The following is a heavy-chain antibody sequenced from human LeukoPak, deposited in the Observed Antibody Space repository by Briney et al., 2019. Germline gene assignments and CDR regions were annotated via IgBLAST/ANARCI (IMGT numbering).Heavy chain of an antibody. CDR2: IYYSGST. Sequence: PSETLSLTCTVSGGSISSYYWSWIRQPPGKGLEWIGYIYYSGSTNYNPSLKSRVTISVDTSKNQFSLRLSSVTAADTAVYYCARVRPDTWYFDLWGRGTLVTVSS. CDR3: ARVRPDTWYFDL. CDR1: GGSISSYY. J-gene: IGHJ2*01. V-gene: IGHV4-59*01.